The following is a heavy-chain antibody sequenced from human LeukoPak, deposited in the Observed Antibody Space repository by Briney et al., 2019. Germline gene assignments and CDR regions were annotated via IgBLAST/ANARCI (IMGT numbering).Heavy chain of an antibody. J-gene: IGHJ6*02. D-gene: IGHD2-15*01. CDR1: GFTVSSNY. V-gene: IGHV3-53*04. CDR3: ARESGGGGYYYGMDV. Sequence: GGSLRLSCAASGFTVSSNYMNWVRQAPGKGLEWVSVVYSGDSTYYADSVKGRFTISRHNSKNTLYLQMNSLRAEDTAVYFCARESGGGGYYYGMDVWGQGTTVTVSS. CDR2: VYSGDST.